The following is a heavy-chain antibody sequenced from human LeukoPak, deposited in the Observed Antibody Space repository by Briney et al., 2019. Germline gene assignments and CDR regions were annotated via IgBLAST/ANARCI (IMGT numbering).Heavy chain of an antibody. V-gene: IGHV3-7*01. J-gene: IGHJ1*01. CDR3: ATGGALGRHFPH. D-gene: IGHD1-26*01. CDR2: VHEDGGEI. Sequence: AGGSLRLSCAVSGFTLSTSTMTWVRQAPGKGPEWVAKVHEDGGEIYYVDSVQGRFTISRDNAKNSLYLQMDSLRVEDTAVYYCATGGALGRHFPHWGQGTLVTVSS. CDR1: GFTLSTST.